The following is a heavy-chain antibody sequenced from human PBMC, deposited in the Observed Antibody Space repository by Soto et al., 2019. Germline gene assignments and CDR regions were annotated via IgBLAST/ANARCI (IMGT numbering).Heavy chain of an antibody. CDR3: ARDVGITIFRVVKSPYYYYGMDV. V-gene: IGHV3-21*01. D-gene: IGHD3-3*01. J-gene: IGHJ6*02. CDR2: ISSSSSYI. Sequence: VGSLRLSCAASGFTFSSYSMNWVRQAPGKGLEWVSSISSSSSYIYYADSVKGRFTISRDNAKNSLYLQMNSLRAEDTAVYYCARDVGITIFRVVKSPYYYYGMDVWGQGTTVTVS. CDR1: GFTFSSYS.